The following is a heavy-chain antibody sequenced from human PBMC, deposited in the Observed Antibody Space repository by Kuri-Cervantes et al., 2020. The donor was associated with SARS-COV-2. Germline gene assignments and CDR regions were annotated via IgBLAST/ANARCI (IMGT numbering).Heavy chain of an antibody. Sequence: GESLKISCAASGFTFSSYGMHWVRQAPGKGLEWVAVISYDGSNKYYADSVKGRFTISRDNSKNTLYLQMNSLRAEDTAVYYCARADGSYAFDIWGQGTMVTVSS. CDR1: GFTFSSYG. CDR3: ARADGSYAFDI. CDR2: ISYDGSNK. V-gene: IGHV3-30*05. J-gene: IGHJ3*02. D-gene: IGHD6-25*01.